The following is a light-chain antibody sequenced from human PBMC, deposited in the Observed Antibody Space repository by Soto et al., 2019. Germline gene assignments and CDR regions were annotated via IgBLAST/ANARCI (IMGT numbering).Light chain of an antibody. CDR2: DAD. V-gene: IGKV1-16*01. J-gene: IGKJ4*01. CDR1: QDIGSS. Sequence: DIQMTQSPSSVSASVGDRVTITSRASQDIGSSFAWFQQKPGKAPKSLVYDADIFQSGVLSRFSVSGSGTDFTLPISGLQPEDFATYYCQQYMDYTYIFGGGTKVEIK. CDR3: QQYMDYTYI.